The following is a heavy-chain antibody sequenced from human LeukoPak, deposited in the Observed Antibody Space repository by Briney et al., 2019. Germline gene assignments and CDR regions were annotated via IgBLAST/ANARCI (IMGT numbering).Heavy chain of an antibody. CDR2: IWYDGSNK. V-gene: IGHV3-33*01. D-gene: IGHD3-22*01. CDR1: GFTFRSYS. CDR3: ARDQGYYYDSSGYIY. J-gene: IGHJ4*02. Sequence: GRALRLSSAAPGFTFRSYSMHWVRQALGKGLEWVAVIWYDGSNKYYGDSVKGRFTISRDNSKNTLYLQMNSLRAEDTAVYYCARDQGYYYDSSGYIYWGQGTLVTVSS.